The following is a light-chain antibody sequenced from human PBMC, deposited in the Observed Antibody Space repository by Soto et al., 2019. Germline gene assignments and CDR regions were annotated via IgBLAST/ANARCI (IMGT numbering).Light chain of an antibody. CDR3: QQYGSSPLT. V-gene: IGKV3-20*01. J-gene: IGKJ4*01. CDR2: GAS. CDR1: QSVSSSY. Sequence: EIVLTQSPGTLSLSPGERATLSCRTSQSVSSSYLAWYQGKPGQSPRLLIYGASSRASGIPDRFSGSGSGTDFTLTISRLEPEDFAVYYCQQYGSSPLTFGGGTKVEIK.